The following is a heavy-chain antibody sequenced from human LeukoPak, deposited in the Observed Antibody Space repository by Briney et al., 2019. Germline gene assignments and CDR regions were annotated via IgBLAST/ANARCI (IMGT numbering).Heavy chain of an antibody. V-gene: IGHV3-20*04. D-gene: IGHD1-1*01. CDR2: INWNSGST. J-gene: IGHJ4*02. CDR3: ASSPFNWNDVTFDF. Sequence: GGSLRLSCAASGFTFDDYGMSWVRQAPGKGLEWVSGINWNSGSTGYADSVKGRFTISRDNAKNSLYLQMNSLRAEDTAVYYCASSPFNWNDVTFDFWGQGTLVTVSS. CDR1: GFTFDDYG.